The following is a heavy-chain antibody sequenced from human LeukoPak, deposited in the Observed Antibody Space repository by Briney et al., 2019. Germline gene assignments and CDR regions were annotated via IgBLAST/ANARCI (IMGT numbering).Heavy chain of an antibody. CDR2: IYYSGRT. V-gene: IGHV4-39*01. CDR3: ARSLIYYYYYMDV. J-gene: IGHJ6*03. Sequence: PSETLSLTCTVSGGPISSSSYYWGWIRQPPGKGLEWIGSIYYSGRTYYNPSLKRRVTISVDTPKNQFSLKLSSGTAADTAVYYCARSLIYYYYYMDVWGKGTTVTVSS. CDR1: GGPISSSSYY.